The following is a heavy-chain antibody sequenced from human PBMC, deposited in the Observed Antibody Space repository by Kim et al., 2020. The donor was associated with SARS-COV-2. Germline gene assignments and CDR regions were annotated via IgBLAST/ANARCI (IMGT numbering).Heavy chain of an antibody. CDR1: GFTFDDYA. J-gene: IGHJ4*02. CDR3: AKSSIGRRSGLDY. V-gene: IGHV3-9*01. Sequence: GGYLRLSCAASGFTFDDYAMHWVRQAPGKGLEWVSGISWNSGSIGYADSVKGRFTISRDNAKNSLYLQMNSLRAEDTALYYCAKSSIGRRSGLDYWGQGTLVTVSS. CDR2: ISWNSGSI. D-gene: IGHD1-26*01.